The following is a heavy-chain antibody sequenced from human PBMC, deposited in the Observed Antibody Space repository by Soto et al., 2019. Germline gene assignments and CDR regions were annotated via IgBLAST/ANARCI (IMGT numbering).Heavy chain of an antibody. CDR3: ARVPPRDGYNFDY. V-gene: IGHV3-11*01. D-gene: IGHD5-12*01. Sequence: QVQLVESGGGLVKHGGSLRLSCAASGFTFSNYYMSWIRQAPGKGLEWVSYISSSTNIIHYADSVKGRFTISRDNAKNSLYLQMNSLRVEDTAVYYCARVPPRDGYNFDYWGQGTLVTVSS. J-gene: IGHJ4*02. CDR1: GFTFSNYY. CDR2: ISSSTNII.